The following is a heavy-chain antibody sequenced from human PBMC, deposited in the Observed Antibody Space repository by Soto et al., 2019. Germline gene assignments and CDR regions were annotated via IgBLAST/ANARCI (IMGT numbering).Heavy chain of an antibody. D-gene: IGHD6-19*01. J-gene: IGHJ4*02. Sequence: SETLSLTCAVSSGSISSSNWWSWVRQPPGKGLEWIGEIYHSGSTNYNPYLKSRVTISVDKSKNQFSLKLSSVTAADTAVYYCARDFSGWTTQYFDYWGQGTLVTV. CDR1: SGSISSSNW. CDR3: ARDFSGWTTQYFDY. CDR2: IYHSGST. V-gene: IGHV4-4*02.